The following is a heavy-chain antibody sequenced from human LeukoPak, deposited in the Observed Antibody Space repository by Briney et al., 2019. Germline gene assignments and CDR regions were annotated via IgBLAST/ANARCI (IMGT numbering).Heavy chain of an antibody. D-gene: IGHD4/OR15-4a*01. J-gene: IGHJ4*02. Sequence: PGGSLRLSCAASGFTFSDYGMHWVRQTPGKGLECVAFIRYDGNDKYFADSVKGRFTVSRDNSKNTLYLQMNNLRAEDTAVYYCARRAGAYSHPYDYWGQGTLVTVSS. CDR3: ARRAGAYSHPYDY. CDR1: GFTFSDYG. V-gene: IGHV3-30*02. CDR2: IRYDGNDK.